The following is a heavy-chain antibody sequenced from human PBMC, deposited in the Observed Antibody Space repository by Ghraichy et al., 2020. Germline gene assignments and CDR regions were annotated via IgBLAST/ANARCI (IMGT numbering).Heavy chain of an antibody. V-gene: IGHV1-2*02. J-gene: IGHJ6*02. CDR1: GYTFTGYY. Sequence: ASVKVSCKASGYTFTGYYMHWVRQAPGQGLEWMGWINPNSGGTNYAQKFQGRVTMTRDTSISTAYMELSRLRSDDTALYYCARGVGLWFGELFLCVGPAKDYGMDVWGQGTTVTVSS. CDR2: INPNSGGT. D-gene: IGHD3-10*01. CDR3: ARGVGLWFGELFLCVGPAKDYGMDV.